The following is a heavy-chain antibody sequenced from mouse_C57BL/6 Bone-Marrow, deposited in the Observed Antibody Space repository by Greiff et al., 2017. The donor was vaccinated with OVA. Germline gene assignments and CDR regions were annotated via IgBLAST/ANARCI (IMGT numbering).Heavy chain of an antibody. V-gene: IGHV1-52*01. Sequence: QVQLQQPGAELVRPGSSVKLSCKASGYTFTSYWMHWVKQRPIQGLEWIGNIYPSDSDTHYNQKFKDKATLTVDKSSSTAYMQLSSLPSEDSAVYYWAREMGTTEEFDYWGQGTTLTVSA. J-gene: IGHJ2*01. CDR3: AREMGTTEEFDY. CDR2: IYPSDSDT. D-gene: IGHD2-2*01. CDR1: GYTFTSYW.